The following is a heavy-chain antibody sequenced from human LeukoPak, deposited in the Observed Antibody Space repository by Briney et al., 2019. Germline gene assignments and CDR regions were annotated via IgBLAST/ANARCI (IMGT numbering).Heavy chain of an antibody. J-gene: IGHJ4*02. V-gene: IGHV1-24*01. Sequence: ASVKVSGKVSGYTLTELSMHWVRPAPGKGLEWMGGFDPEDGETIYAQKFQGRVTMTEDTSTDTAYMELSSPRSEDTAVYYCATDNTMIVAFDYWGQGTLVTVSS. CDR3: ATDNTMIVAFDY. CDR2: FDPEDGET. D-gene: IGHD3-22*01. CDR1: GYTLTELS.